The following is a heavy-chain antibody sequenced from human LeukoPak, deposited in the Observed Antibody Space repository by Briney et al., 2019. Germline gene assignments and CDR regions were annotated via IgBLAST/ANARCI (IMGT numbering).Heavy chain of an antibody. J-gene: IGHJ4*02. CDR2: INHSGST. D-gene: IGHD3-22*01. Sequence: PSETLSLTCAVYGGSFSGYYGSWIRQPPGKGLEWIGEINHSGSTDYNPSLKSRVTVSVDTSKIQFSLKLSSVTAADTAVYYCARTLDTSGYYRNFDYWGQGTLVTVSS. V-gene: IGHV4-34*01. CDR1: GGSFSGYY. CDR3: ARTLDTSGYYRNFDY.